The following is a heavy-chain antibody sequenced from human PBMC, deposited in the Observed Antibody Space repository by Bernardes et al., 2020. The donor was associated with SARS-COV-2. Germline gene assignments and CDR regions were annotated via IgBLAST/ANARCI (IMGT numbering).Heavy chain of an antibody. CDR1: GYTFTSYD. CDR3: ATGVDYSYGLGWFDP. D-gene: IGHD5-18*01. J-gene: IGHJ5*02. V-gene: IGHV1-8*01. Sequence: ASVKVSCKASGYTFTSYDINWVRQATGQGLEWMGWMSPNTGNTGYAQKFQGRVTMTRNTSISTAYMELRSLRSEDTAVYFCATGVDYSYGLGWFDPWGQGTLVIVSS. CDR2: MSPNTGNT.